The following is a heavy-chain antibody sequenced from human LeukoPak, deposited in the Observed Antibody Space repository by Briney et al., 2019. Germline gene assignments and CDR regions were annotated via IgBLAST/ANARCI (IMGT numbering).Heavy chain of an antibody. V-gene: IGHV3-30-3*01. Sequence: PGGSLRLSCKASGFSFSSYPMDWVRQAPAKGLEWVAIISDDGTNKYYADSVKGRFTISRDDSNNAVYLQMNSLRVDDTAIYFCARGKFFDIWGQGTMVTVSS. CDR3: ARGKFFDI. CDR1: GFSFSSYP. CDR2: ISDDGTNK. J-gene: IGHJ3*02.